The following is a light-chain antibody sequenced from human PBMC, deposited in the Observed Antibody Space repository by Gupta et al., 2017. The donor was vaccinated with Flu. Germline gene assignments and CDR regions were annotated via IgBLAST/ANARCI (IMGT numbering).Light chain of an antibody. CDR1: QSVSTS. J-gene: IGKJ4*01. V-gene: IGKV3-11*01. CDR2: DAS. CDR3: HQRSNWPIT. Sequence: PAILSLSPGERATLSCRASQSVSTSLVWFQQRPGQAPRLLIHDASKRATGVPARFIGSGSGADFTLTITSLEPEDFAVYYCHQRSNWPITFGGGTKVEIK.